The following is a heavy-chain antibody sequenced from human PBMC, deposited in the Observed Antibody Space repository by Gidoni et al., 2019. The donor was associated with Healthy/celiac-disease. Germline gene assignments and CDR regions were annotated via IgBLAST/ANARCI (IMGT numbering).Heavy chain of an antibody. D-gene: IGHD2-8*01. CDR3: AKDFWGAFVLMVYAQTAFDI. V-gene: IGHV3-23*01. Sequence: EVQLLESGGGLVQPGGSLRLPCAASGFPFSPYAMTWVRQAPGKGLEWVSAISGSGGSTYYADSVKGRFTISRDNSKNTLYLQMNSLRAEDTAVYYCAKDFWGAFVLMVYAQTAFDIWGQGTMVTVSS. CDR2: ISGSGGST. J-gene: IGHJ3*02. CDR1: GFPFSPYA.